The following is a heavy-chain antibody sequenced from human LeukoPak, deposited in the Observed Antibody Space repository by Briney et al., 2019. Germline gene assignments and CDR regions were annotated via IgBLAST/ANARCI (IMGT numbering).Heavy chain of an antibody. V-gene: IGHV3-30*02. CDR2: IRYDGSNK. D-gene: IGHD3-22*01. CDR1: GFPFSSYG. J-gene: IGHJ4*02. CDR3: AKEDYYDSSGFDY. Sequence: PGGSLRLSCAASGFPFSSYGMHWVRQAPGKGLEWVAFIRYDGSNKYYADSVKGRFTISRDNSKNTLYLQMNSLRAEDTAVYYCAKEDYYDSSGFDYWGQGTLVTVSS.